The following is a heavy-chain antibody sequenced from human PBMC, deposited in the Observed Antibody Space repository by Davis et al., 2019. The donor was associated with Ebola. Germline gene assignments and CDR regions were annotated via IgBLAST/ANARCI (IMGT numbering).Heavy chain of an antibody. CDR1: GYTFTSYG. CDR3: ARSGYCSSTSCYWVSSYYYYGMDV. V-gene: IGHV1-18*01. J-gene: IGHJ6*02. Sequence: ASVNVSCKASGYTFTSYGISWVRQAPGQGLEWMGWISAYNGNTNYAQKLQGRVTMTTDTSTSTAYMELRSLRSDDTAVYYCARSGYCSSTSCYWVSSYYYYGMDVWGQGTTVTVSS. D-gene: IGHD2-2*01. CDR2: ISAYNGNT.